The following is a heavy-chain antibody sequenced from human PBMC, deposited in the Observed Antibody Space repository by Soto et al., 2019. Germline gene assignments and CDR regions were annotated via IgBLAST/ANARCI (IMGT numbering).Heavy chain of an antibody. D-gene: IGHD3-22*01. J-gene: IGHJ4*02. Sequence: EVQLVESGGGLVQPGGSLRLSCAASGFTFSNYEMNWVRQTPGMGLEWVSYISYTGSTIYYADSVRGRFTISRDNSKNSLYLQMNSLRAEDTAVYYCARGLRIYYDRSGLHYWGQGTLVTVSS. CDR1: GFTFSNYE. V-gene: IGHV3-48*03. CDR2: ISYTGSTI. CDR3: ARGLRIYYDRSGLHY.